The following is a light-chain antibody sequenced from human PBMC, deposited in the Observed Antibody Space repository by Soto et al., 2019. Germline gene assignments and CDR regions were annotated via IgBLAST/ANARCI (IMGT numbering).Light chain of an antibody. Sequence: QSALTQPASVSGSPGQSITISCTGTSSDVGGYNYVSWYQQYPGKAPKFMIYDVSSRPSGVSDRFSGSKSGNTASLTISGLQAEDEADYYCSSYTSSGALVVFGTGTKVTVL. CDR1: SSDVGGYNY. V-gene: IGLV2-14*01. CDR3: SSYTSSGALVV. J-gene: IGLJ1*01. CDR2: DVS.